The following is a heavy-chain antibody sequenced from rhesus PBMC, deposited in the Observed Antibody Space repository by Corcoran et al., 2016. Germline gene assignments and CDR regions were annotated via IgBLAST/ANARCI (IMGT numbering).Heavy chain of an antibody. V-gene: IGHV4S11*01. J-gene: IGHJ4*01. D-gene: IGHD3-3*01. CDR2: ST. Sequence: STYYNPSLKSRVTLSVDTSKNQLSLKLSSVTAADTAVYYCARGGYYNIWTGLFDYWGQGVLVTVSS. CDR3: ARGGYYNIWTGLFDY.